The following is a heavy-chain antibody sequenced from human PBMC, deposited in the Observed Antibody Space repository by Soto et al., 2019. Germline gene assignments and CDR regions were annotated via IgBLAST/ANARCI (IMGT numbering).Heavy chain of an antibody. J-gene: IGHJ6*02. CDR2: IYSGGNT. Sequence: GGSLRLSCAASGFTVSSNYMSWVRQAPGKGLEWFSVIYSGGNTYYADSVKGRFTISRDNSKNTLYLQMNSLKAENTAVYYCARDQFVRSGWENDYYYYYGMDVWGQGTTVTVSS. CDR1: GFTVSSNY. D-gene: IGHD6-19*01. CDR3: ARDQFVRSGWENDYYYYYGMDV. V-gene: IGHV3-53*01.